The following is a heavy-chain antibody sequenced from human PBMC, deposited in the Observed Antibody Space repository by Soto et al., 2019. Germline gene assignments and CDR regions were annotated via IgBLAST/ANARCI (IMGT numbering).Heavy chain of an antibody. CDR3: ARRYYDSSGYYYAPGPCDY. V-gene: IGHV1-69*01. J-gene: IGHJ4*02. Sequence: QLQLVQSGAEVKKPGSSVKVSCKASGGTFSSYAISWVRQAPGQGLEWMGGIIPIFGTANYAQKFQVRVTITADESTSHDYMELSSLRSEDTAVYSCARRYYDSSGYYYAPGPCDYWGQGPLVTVSS. D-gene: IGHD3-22*01. CDR1: GGTFSSYA. CDR2: IIPIFGTA.